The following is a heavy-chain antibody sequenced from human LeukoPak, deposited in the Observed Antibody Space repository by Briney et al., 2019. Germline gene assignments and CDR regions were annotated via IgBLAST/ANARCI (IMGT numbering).Heavy chain of an antibody. J-gene: IGHJ5*02. CDR3: ERDHYDFWSGYLNWFDP. D-gene: IGHD3-3*01. CDR1: GFTFSSYW. Sequence: GGSLRLSCAASGFTFSSYWMSWVRQAPGKGLEWVANIKQDGSEKYYVDSVKGRFTISRDNAKHSLYLQMNRLRAEDTAVYYCERDHYDFWSGYLNWFDPWGQGTLVTVSS. CDR2: IKQDGSEK. V-gene: IGHV3-7*01.